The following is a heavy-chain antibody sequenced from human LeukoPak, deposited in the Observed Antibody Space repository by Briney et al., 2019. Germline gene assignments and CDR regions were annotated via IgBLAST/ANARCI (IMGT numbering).Heavy chain of an antibody. Sequence: RGGSLRLSCAASGFTFSSYGMHWVRQAPGKGLEWVAFIRYDGSNKYYADSVKGRFTISRDNSKNTLYLQMNSLRAEDTAVYYCAKELRYFDWLSPFDYWGQGTLVTVSS. CDR3: AKELRYFDWLSPFDY. CDR1: GFTFSSYG. V-gene: IGHV3-30*02. CDR2: IRYDGSNK. D-gene: IGHD3-9*01. J-gene: IGHJ4*02.